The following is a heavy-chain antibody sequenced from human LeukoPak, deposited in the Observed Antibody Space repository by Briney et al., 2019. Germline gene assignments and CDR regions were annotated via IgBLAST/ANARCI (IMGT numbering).Heavy chain of an antibody. CDR1: GGSFSGYY. V-gene: IGHV4-34*01. Sequence: SETLSLTCAVYGGSFSGYYWSWIRQPPGKGLEWIGEINHSGSTNYNPSLKSRVTISVDTSKNQFSLKLSSVTAADTAVYYCARGLIAVAEYYFDYWGQGTLVTVSS. CDR3: ARGLIAVAEYYFDY. CDR2: INHSGST. D-gene: IGHD6-19*01. J-gene: IGHJ4*02.